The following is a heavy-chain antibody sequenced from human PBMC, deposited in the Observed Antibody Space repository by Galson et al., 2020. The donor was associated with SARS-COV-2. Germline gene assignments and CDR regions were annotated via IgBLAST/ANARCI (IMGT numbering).Heavy chain of an antibody. J-gene: IGHJ6*02. D-gene: IGHD3-10*01. V-gene: IGHV3-74*01. CDR2: INGDGRSR. CDR3: ATQEFYYGREGYEGSDCGMDV. Sequence: GGSLRLSCAASGLTFSNYWMHWVRQAPGKGLVWVSRINGDGRSRTYADSVKGRFTISRDNAKNTLYLQMNSLRAEETAVYYCATQEFYYGREGYEGSDCGMDVWGQGTTVTVPS. CDR1: GLTFSNYW.